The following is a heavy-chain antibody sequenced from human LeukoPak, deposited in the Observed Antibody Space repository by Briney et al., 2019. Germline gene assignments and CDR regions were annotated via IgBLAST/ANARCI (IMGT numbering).Heavy chain of an antibody. CDR2: INSDGSIT. V-gene: IGHV3-74*01. Sequence: PGGSLRLSCAASGFTFTTYWMHWVRQAPGKGLVWVSHINSDGSITSYADSVKGRFTISRDNAKNTLYLQMNSLRAEDTAVYYCARESRTDYYGDYWGQGTLVTVSS. CDR1: GFTFTTYW. CDR3: ARESRTDYYGDY. J-gene: IGHJ4*02. D-gene: IGHD3-10*01.